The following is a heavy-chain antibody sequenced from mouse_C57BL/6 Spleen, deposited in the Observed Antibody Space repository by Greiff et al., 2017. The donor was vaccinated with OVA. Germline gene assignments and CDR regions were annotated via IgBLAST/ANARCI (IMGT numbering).Heavy chain of an antibody. CDR3: ARYKGYYWYFDV. Sequence: QVQLQQPGTELVKPGASVKLSCKASGYTFTSYWMHWVKQRPGQGLEWIGNINPSNGGTNYNEKFKSKATLTVDTSSSTADMQLSSLITEDEAVDYCARYKGYYWYFDVWGKGTTVTVSS. D-gene: IGHD1-3*01. J-gene: IGHJ1*03. V-gene: IGHV1-53*01. CDR2: INPSNGGT. CDR1: GYTFTSYW.